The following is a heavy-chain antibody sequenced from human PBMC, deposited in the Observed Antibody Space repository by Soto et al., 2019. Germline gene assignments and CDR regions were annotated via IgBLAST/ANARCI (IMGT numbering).Heavy chain of an antibody. CDR2: MNPDSGDT. Sequence: QVQLVQSGAEVKKPGASVKVSCKASGYTFTSYDLNWVRQATGQGLEWMGWMNPDSGDTRYVQKFQGRVTMTRDTLRSAAYMELRSLRGEDTAVYYCARGRRDYYGSGRWVSWGYWGRGTPV. D-gene: IGHD3-22*01. CDR3: ARGRRDYYGSGRWVSWGY. J-gene: IGHJ4*02. V-gene: IGHV1-8*01. CDR1: GYTFTSYD.